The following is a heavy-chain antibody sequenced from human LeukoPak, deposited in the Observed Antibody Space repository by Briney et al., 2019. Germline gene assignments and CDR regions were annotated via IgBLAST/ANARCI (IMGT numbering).Heavy chain of an antibody. CDR3: ASTQTFDN. Sequence: PGGSLRLSCAASGFTFSSYWMTWVRQAPGKGLEWVANIKQDGSEMYYVDSVKGRFTISRDNAKNSLHLHMNSLRAEDTAVYYCASTQTFDNWGPGTLVTVSS. CDR1: GFTFSSYW. J-gene: IGHJ4*02. V-gene: IGHV3-7*05. CDR2: IKQDGSEM.